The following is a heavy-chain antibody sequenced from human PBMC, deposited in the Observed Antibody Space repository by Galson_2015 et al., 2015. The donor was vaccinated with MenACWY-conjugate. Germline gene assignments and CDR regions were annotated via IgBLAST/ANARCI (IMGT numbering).Heavy chain of an antibody. CDR3: ARGPLRAAGDSFDS. D-gene: IGHD6-13*01. J-gene: IGHJ4*02. V-gene: IGHV1-2*06. CDR2: INPNSGGG. Sequence: GRINPNSGGGNFAQKFQGRVTMNRDTSLTTVYMEVTSLRSDDTAVYFCARGPLRAAGDSFDSWGQGTLVIVSS.